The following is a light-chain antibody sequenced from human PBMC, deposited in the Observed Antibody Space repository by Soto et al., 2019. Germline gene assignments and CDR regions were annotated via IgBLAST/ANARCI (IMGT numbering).Light chain of an antibody. CDR2: GAS. J-gene: IGKJ4*01. Sequence: EIVLTQSPGTLSLSPGERATLSCRASQSVSSPLAWYRQKPGQPPRLLIYGASSRATGIPDRFSGSGSGTDFTLTISRLEPEDFAVYYCQQYGSTPLTFGGGTKVEI. CDR3: QQYGSTPLT. CDR1: QSVSSP. V-gene: IGKV3-20*01.